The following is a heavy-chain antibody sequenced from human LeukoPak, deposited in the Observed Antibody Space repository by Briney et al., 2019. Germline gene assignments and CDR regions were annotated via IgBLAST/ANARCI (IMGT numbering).Heavy chain of an antibody. V-gene: IGHV1-8*01. CDR2: MNPNSGNT. D-gene: IGHD3-10*01. J-gene: IGHJ4*02. Sequence: ASVKVSCKASGYTFTSYDINWVRQATGQGPEWMGWMNPNSGNTGYAQKFQGRVTMTRNTSISAAYMELSSLRSEDTAVYYCCVIHYGRRSNFDYWGQGTLVTVSS. CDR1: GYTFTSYD. CDR3: CVIHYGRRSNFDY.